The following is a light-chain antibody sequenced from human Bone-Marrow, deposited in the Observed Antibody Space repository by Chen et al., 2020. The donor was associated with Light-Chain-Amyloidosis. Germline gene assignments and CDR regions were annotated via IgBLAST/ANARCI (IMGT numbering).Light chain of an antibody. CDR3: TSYTSSNTRL. CDR1: SSDVGGYNY. V-gene: IGLV2-14*01. CDR2: EVS. Sequence: QSALTQTASVSGSPGQSLTISCTGTSSDVGGYNYVSWYQHSPGKAPKPIIYEVSKRPSVVSNRFSGSKSGNTASLTISGLQAEDETDYYCTSYTSSNTRLFGGGTKLTVL. J-gene: IGLJ2*01.